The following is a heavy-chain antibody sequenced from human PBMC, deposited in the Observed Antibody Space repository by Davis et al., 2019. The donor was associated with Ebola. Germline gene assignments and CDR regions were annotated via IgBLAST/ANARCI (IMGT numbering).Heavy chain of an antibody. CDR1: GFTFSSYS. D-gene: IGHD2-2*02. J-gene: IGHJ4*02. CDR2: ISSSSSYI. CDR3: ANTHYTRPGFDY. Sequence: GESLKISCAASGFTFSSYSMNWVRQAPGKGLEWVSSISSSSSYIYYADSVKGRFTISRDNAKNSLYLQMNSLRAEDTAVYYCANTHYTRPGFDYWGQGTLVTVSS. V-gene: IGHV3-21*01.